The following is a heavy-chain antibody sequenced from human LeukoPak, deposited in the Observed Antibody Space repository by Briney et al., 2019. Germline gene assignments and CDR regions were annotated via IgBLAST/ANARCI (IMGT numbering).Heavy chain of an antibody. J-gene: IGHJ6*03. Sequence: SETLSLTCTVSGGSISSSSYYWGWIRQPPGKGLEWIGSIYYSGSTYYNPSLKSRVTISVDTSKNQFSLKLSSVTAADTAVYYCARAEKMTMIVVARVYYYMDVWGKGTTVTVSS. CDR3: ARAEKMTMIVVARVYYYMDV. D-gene: IGHD3-22*01. V-gene: IGHV4-39*01. CDR2: IYYSGST. CDR1: GGSISSSSYY.